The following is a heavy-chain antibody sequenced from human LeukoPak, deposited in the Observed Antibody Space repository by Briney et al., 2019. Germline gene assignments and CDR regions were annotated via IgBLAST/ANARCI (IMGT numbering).Heavy chain of an antibody. J-gene: IGHJ5*02. CDR1: GYTFTSYA. V-gene: IGHV7-4-1*02. D-gene: IGHD3-9*01. Sequence: GASVRVSCKASGYTFTSYAMNWVRQAPGQGLEWMGWINTNTGNPTYAQGFTGRFVFSLDTSVSTAYLQISSLKAEDTAVYYCARDTALRYFDSDGWFDPWGQGTLVTVSS. CDR2: INTNTGNP. CDR3: ARDTALRYFDSDGWFDP.